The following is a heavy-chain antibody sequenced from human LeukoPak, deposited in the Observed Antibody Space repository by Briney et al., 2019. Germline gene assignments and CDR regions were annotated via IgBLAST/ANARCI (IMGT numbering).Heavy chain of an antibody. CDR1: GGSISSSSYF. CDR3: AGSRSFWGGFDY. D-gene: IGHD6-13*01. Sequence: PSETLSLTCTVSGGSISSSSYFWGWLRQPPGKGLEWIASSYYSGSTQYNPSLKSRATISVDTSKDQFSLDLRSVTAADTAVYYCAGSRSFWGGFDYWGQGTLVTASS. V-gene: IGHV4-39*01. CDR2: SYYSGST. J-gene: IGHJ4*02.